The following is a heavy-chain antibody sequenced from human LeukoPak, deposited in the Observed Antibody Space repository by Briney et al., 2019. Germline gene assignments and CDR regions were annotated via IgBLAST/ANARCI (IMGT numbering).Heavy chain of an antibody. Sequence: SETLSLTCTVSGGSISSSSYYWGWIRQPPGKGLEWIGSIYYSGSTYYNPSLKSRVTISVDTSKNQFSLKLSSVTAADTAVYYCARVGRFGITGTTALWGQGTLAIVSS. J-gene: IGHJ4*02. D-gene: IGHD1-20*01. CDR1: GGSISSSSYY. CDR2: IYYSGST. CDR3: ARVGRFGITGTTAL. V-gene: IGHV4-39*07.